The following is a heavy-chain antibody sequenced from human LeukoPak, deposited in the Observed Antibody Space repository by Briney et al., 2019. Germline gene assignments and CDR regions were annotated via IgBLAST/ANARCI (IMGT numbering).Heavy chain of an antibody. Sequence: GASVKVSCKPSGYTSTSYGISWVRQAPGQGLEWMGWFTAFNGNTDYAQKFQGRVTMTTDTSTSTAYMELRSLRSDDTAVYYCARDSYDSSGSYFFLKLFDYWGQGTLVTVSS. V-gene: IGHV1-18*01. D-gene: IGHD3-22*01. CDR1: GYTSTSYG. CDR3: ARDSYDSSGSYFFLKLFDY. CDR2: FTAFNGNT. J-gene: IGHJ4*02.